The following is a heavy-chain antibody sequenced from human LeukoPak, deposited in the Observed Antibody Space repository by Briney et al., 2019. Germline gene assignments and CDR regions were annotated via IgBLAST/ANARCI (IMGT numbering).Heavy chain of an antibody. CDR2: ISGSGGST. V-gene: IGHV3-23*01. CDR1: GFTVSSNY. Sequence: GGSLRLSCAASGFTVSSNYMSWVRQAPGKGLEWVSAISGSGGSTYYADSVKGRFTISRDNSKNTLYLQMNSLRAEDTAVYYCAKEGHIAVVTARNNWFDPWGQGTLVTVSS. CDR3: AKEGHIAVVTARNNWFDP. D-gene: IGHD2-21*02. J-gene: IGHJ5*02.